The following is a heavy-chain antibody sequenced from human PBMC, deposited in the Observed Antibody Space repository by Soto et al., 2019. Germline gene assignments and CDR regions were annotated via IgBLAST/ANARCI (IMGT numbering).Heavy chain of an antibody. J-gene: IGHJ4*02. V-gene: IGHV3-15*01. CDR3: AKDIPFSGGGCYAY. CDR1: GLTFTNAW. D-gene: IGHD2-15*01. Sequence: EVQLVESGGGLVKPGGSLRLSCVASGLTFTNAWMSWVRQAPGKGLEWVGLIKSKPSGGTSDYAAPVKGRFIISRDDSTNTVYLQMNSLKIEDTAVYYCAKDIPFSGGGCYAYWGQGTLVTVSS. CDR2: IKSKPSGGTS.